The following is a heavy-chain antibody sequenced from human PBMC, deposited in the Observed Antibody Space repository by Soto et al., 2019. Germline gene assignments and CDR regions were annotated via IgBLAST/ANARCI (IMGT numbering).Heavy chain of an antibody. Sequence: QVQLQQWGAGLLKPSETLSLTCAVYGGSFSGYYWSWIRQPPGKGLEWIGEINHSGRTNYNPSLKSRVTISLDTSKNQFSLKLSSVTAADTAVYYCAGGTVVVVAATPGFGFDYWGQGNLVTVSS. J-gene: IGHJ4*02. CDR2: INHSGRT. D-gene: IGHD2-15*01. CDR3: AGGTVVVVAATPGFGFDY. V-gene: IGHV4-34*01. CDR1: GGSFSGYY.